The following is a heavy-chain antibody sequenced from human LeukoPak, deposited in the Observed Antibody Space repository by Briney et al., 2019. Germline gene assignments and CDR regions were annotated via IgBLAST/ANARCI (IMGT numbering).Heavy chain of an antibody. V-gene: IGHV4-34*01. CDR1: GESFSGYY. Sequence: SETLSLTCAVYGESFSGYYWSWIRQPPGKGLEWIGEINHSGSTNYNPSLKSRVTISVDTSKNQFSLKLSSVTAADTAVYYCARAPYYYGSGSYYPWGQGTLVTVSS. CDR3: ARAPYYYGSGSYYP. D-gene: IGHD3-10*01. J-gene: IGHJ5*02. CDR2: INHSGST.